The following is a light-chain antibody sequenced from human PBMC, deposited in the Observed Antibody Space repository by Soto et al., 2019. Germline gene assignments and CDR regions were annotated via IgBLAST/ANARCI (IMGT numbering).Light chain of an antibody. CDR2: GTS. Sequence: DIQMTQSPYSLSASVGDRVTITCRASQDDRNDLGWYQQKPGTAPKRLIYGTSILQSGLPSRFSGRGSGTEFTLTIRSLQPEDFATYYCLQHSSFPLTFGGWTKLEI. CDR3: LQHSSFPLT. V-gene: IGKV1-17*01. CDR1: QDDRND. J-gene: IGKJ4*01.